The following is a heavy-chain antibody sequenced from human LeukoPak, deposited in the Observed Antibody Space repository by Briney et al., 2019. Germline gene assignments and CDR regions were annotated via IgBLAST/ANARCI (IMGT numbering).Heavy chain of an antibody. D-gene: IGHD4-11*01. CDR2: INHSGST. Sequence: SETLSLTCAVYGGSFSGYYWSWIRQPPGKGLEWIGEINHSGSTDYNPSLKSRVTISVDTSKNQFSLKLSSVTAADTAVYYCASSNNYPRNYYYYYGMDVWGQGTTVTVSS. CDR3: ASSNNYPRNYYYYYGMDV. J-gene: IGHJ6*02. CDR1: GGSFSGYY. V-gene: IGHV4-34*01.